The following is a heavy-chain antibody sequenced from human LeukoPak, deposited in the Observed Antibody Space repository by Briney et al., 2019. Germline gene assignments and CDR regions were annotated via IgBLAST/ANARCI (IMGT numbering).Heavy chain of an antibody. CDR1: GFTFSSYW. Sequence: GGSLRLSCAASGFTFSSYWMHWVRQAPGKGQVWVSRINSDGSSTSYADSVKGRFTISRDNAKNTLYLQMNSLRAEDTAVYYCARASSWANDYWGQGTLVTVSS. CDR2: INSDGSST. CDR3: ARASSWANDY. D-gene: IGHD6-13*01. V-gene: IGHV3-74*01. J-gene: IGHJ4*02.